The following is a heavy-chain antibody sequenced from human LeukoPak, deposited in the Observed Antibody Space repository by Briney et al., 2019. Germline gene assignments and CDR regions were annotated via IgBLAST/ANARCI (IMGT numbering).Heavy chain of an antibody. V-gene: IGHV1-2*02. D-gene: IGHD3-16*01. J-gene: IGHJ4*02. CDR1: GNRFTDDY. Sequence: ASVKVSCKTSGNRFTDDYIHWVRQAPGQGLEWMGWINPDTDFTNYAPKFRGRVIMTRDTSISTAYLEVRRLTFDDTAIYYCAPTSEAYTSNWSVWGQGTLVTVSP. CDR3: APTSEAYTSNWSV. CDR2: INPDTDFT.